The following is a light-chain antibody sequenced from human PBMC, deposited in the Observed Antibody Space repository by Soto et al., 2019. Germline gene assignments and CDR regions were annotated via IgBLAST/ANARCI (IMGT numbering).Light chain of an antibody. CDR2: AAA. CDR1: QSVSSSY. CDR3: QQYGSSPWT. V-gene: IGKV3-20*01. J-gene: IGKJ1*01. Sequence: LSHAPCALSVSPGQRATLSCRARQSVSSSYLVWHQQKPGQAPRLLIYAAARRAAGIPDRLSGSGSGTDFTLTIGRLEPEDFAVYYCQQYGSSPWTFGHGAMV.